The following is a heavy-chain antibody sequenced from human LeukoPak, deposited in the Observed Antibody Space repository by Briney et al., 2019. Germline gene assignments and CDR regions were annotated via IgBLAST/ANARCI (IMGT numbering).Heavy chain of an antibody. CDR3: AISGMGIAVARDAFDI. CDR2: IIPIFGTA. V-gene: IGHV1-69*06. D-gene: IGHD6-19*01. J-gene: IGHJ3*02. Sequence: GSSVKVSCKASGGTFSSYAINWVRQAPGQGLEWMGGIIPIFGTANYAQKFQGRVTMTEDTSTDTAYMELSSLRSEDTAVYYCAISGMGIAVARDAFDIWGQGTMVTVSS. CDR1: GGTFSSYA.